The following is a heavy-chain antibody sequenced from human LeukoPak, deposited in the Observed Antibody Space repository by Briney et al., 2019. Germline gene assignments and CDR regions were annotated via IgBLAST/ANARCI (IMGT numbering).Heavy chain of an antibody. V-gene: IGHV4-59*01. CDR2: IYYSGST. J-gene: IGHJ5*02. CDR3: ARDRYCSSTSCYGGLDP. CDR1: GGSISSYH. D-gene: IGHD2-2*01. Sequence: PSETLSLTCTVSGGSISSYHWSWIRQPPGKGLEWIGYIYYSGSTNYNPSLKSRVTIPVDTSKNQFSLKLSSVTAADTAVYYCARDRYCSSTSCYGGLDPWGQGTLVTVSS.